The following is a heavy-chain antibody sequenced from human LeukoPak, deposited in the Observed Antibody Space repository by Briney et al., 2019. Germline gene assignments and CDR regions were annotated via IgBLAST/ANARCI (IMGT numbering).Heavy chain of an antibody. Sequence: SQTLSLTCAISGDSVSSKSAAWNWIRQSPSRGIEWLGRTYYRSKWHNGYAVSVKSRITINPDTSKNQFSLHLNSVTPEDTAVYYCVRSAGPLDYWGQGTLVTVSS. J-gene: IGHJ4*02. CDR3: VRSAGPLDY. D-gene: IGHD1-14*01. V-gene: IGHV6-1*01. CDR2: TYYRSKWHN. CDR1: GDSVSSKSAA.